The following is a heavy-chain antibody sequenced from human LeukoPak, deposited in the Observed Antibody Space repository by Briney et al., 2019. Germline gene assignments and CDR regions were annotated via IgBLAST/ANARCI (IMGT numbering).Heavy chain of an antibody. Sequence: ASVKVSCKASGYSFTSYDINWVRQATGQGLGWMGWMNPNSANTGYAQKFQGRVTMTRNTSISTAYMELSSLRSEDTAVYYCARGYVWGSYLAFDIWGQGTMVTVSS. CDR2: MNPNSANT. V-gene: IGHV1-8*01. CDR1: GYSFTSYD. CDR3: ARGYVWGSYLAFDI. J-gene: IGHJ3*02. D-gene: IGHD3-16*01.